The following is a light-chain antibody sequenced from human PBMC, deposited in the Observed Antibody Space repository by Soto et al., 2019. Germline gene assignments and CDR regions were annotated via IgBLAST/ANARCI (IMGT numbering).Light chain of an antibody. CDR1: QSVLYSSNNKNY. CDR2: WAS. CDR3: QQRSNWPPWT. Sequence: DIVMTQSPDSLAVSLGERATINCKSSQSVLYSSNNKNYLAWYQQKPRQPPKLLIYWASTRESGVPDRFSGSGSGTDFTLTISSLEPEDFAVYYCQQRSNWPPWTFGQGTKVDIK. V-gene: IGKV4-1*01. J-gene: IGKJ1*01.